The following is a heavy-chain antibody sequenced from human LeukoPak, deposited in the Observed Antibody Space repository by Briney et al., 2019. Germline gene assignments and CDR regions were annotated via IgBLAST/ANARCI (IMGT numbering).Heavy chain of an antibody. Sequence: PGGSLRLSCAVSGFTFSSYAMSWVRQAPGKGLEWVSAISGSGGSTYYADSVKGRFTISRDNSKNTLYLQMNSLRAEDTAVYYCAKDGGYDFWSGYYMDYWGQGTLVTVSS. V-gene: IGHV3-23*01. D-gene: IGHD3-3*01. CDR3: AKDGGYDFWSGYYMDY. CDR2: ISGSGGST. J-gene: IGHJ4*02. CDR1: GFTFSSYA.